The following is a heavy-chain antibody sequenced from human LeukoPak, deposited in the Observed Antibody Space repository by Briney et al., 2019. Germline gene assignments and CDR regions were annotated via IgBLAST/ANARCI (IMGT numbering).Heavy chain of an antibody. CDR3: AREGDGGCHDAFDI. CDR1: GGSISSSY. CDR2: IYYSGTT. J-gene: IGHJ3*02. Sequence: PSETLSLTCTVSGGSISSSYWTWIRQPPGKGLEWIGDIYYSGTTNYNPSLKSRVTISVDTSKNQFSLKLSSVTAADTAVYYCAREGDGGCHDAFDIWGQGTMVTVSS. V-gene: IGHV4-59*01. D-gene: IGHD2-21*01.